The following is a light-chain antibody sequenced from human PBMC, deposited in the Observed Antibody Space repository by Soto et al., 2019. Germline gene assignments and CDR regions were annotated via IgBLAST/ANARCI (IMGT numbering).Light chain of an antibody. J-gene: IGKJ1*01. CDR2: AAS. CDR3: QQSFSTPRT. Sequence: DIQMTQSPSTLSASVGDRVTITCRASQTISNFLNWYQQKPGKAPNLLIYAASGLQSGVPSRFSASGSGTDFTLNITSLQPEDFATYFCQQSFSTPRTFGQGTKGDIK. CDR1: QTISNF. V-gene: IGKV1-39*01.